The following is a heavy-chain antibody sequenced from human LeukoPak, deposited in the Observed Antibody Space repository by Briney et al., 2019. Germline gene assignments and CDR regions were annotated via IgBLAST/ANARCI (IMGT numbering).Heavy chain of an antibody. CDR1: GFTFSSYE. J-gene: IGHJ3*02. Sequence: GGSLRLSCAASGFTFSSYEMNWVRQAPGKGLEWVSYISSSGSTIYYADSVKGRFTISRDNAKNSLYLQMNSLRAEDTAVYYCARASSGYYYGTDAFDIWGQGTMVTVSS. V-gene: IGHV3-48*03. D-gene: IGHD3-22*01. CDR3: ARASSGYYYGTDAFDI. CDR2: ISSSGSTI.